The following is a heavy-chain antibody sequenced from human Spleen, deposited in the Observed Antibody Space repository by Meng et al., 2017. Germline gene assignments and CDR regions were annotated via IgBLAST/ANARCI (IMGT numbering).Heavy chain of an antibody. CDR2: INTNTGNP. CDR1: GYTFTSYT. V-gene: IGHV7-4-1*02. CDR3: AKYSSGPFDY. D-gene: IGHD6-19*01. Sequence: QRVQCCFELRNPGASVKVSCKASGYTFTSYTMNWGRQAPGQGLEWMGWINTNTGNPTYAQGFTGRFVFSLDTSVSTAYLQISSLKAEDTAVYYCAKYSSGPFDYWGQGTLVTVSS. J-gene: IGHJ4*02.